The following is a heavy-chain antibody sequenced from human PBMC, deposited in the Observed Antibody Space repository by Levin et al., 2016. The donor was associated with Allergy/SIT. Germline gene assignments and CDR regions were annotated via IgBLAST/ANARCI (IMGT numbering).Heavy chain of an antibody. Sequence: ASVKVSCKASGYTFFSYGISWVRQAPGQGPEWMGWISSYNGNTKYAQKFQGRVTMTTDTSTSTAYMELRSLRPDDTAVYYCARDKELGEIYFFDGMDVWGQGTTVTVSS. CDR3: ARDKELGEIYFFDGMDV. V-gene: IGHV1-18*01. CDR1: GYTFFSYG. J-gene: IGHJ6*02. CDR2: ISSYNGNT. D-gene: IGHD3-16*01.